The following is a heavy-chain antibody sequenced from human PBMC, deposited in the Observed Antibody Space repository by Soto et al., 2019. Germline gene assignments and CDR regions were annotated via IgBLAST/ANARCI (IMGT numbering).Heavy chain of an antibody. CDR2: INPNSGGT. V-gene: IGHV1-2*04. D-gene: IGHD4-17*01. J-gene: IGHJ6*02. Sequence: GDSVKVSCKASGYTFTGYYMHWVRQAPGQGLEWMGWINPNSGGTNYAQKFQGWVTMTRDTSISTAYMELSRLRSDDTAVYYCATTVNGLDYGMDVWGQGTTVTVSS. CDR1: GYTFTGYY. CDR3: ATTVNGLDYGMDV.